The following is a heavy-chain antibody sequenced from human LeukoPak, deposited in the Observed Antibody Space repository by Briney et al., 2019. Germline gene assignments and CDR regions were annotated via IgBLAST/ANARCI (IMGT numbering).Heavy chain of an antibody. Sequence: GGSLRLSCAVSGFTFSNYAIHWVRQAPGKGLEWVAFISYDGIIKYYADSVKGRFTISRDNSQNTLDLQMNSLRAEDTAVYYCARDLSERYSTDYWGQGTLVTVSS. CDR1: GFTFSNYA. CDR2: ISYDGIIK. CDR3: ARDLSERYSTDY. D-gene: IGHD1-26*01. J-gene: IGHJ4*02. V-gene: IGHV3-30-3*01.